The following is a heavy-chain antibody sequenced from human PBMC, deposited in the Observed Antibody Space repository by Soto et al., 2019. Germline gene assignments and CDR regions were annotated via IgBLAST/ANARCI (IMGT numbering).Heavy chain of an antibody. CDR1: GFTFSSYG. J-gene: IGHJ6*01. CDR3: AKDRIPELDYYYGMDV. D-gene: IGHD1-1*01. Sequence: QVQLVESVGGVVQPGRSLRLSCAASGFTFSSYGMHWVRQAPGKGLEWVAVISYDGSNKYYAASVKDRFTISRDNSKTSLYLQMNSLRAEDTAVYYCAKDRIPELDYYYGMDVCGQGTTVTVAS. CDR2: ISYDGSNK. V-gene: IGHV3-30*18.